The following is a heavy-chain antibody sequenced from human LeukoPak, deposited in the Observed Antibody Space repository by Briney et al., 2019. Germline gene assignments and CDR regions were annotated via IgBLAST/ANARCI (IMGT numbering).Heavy chain of an antibody. J-gene: IGHJ4*02. CDR1: GFTFSSYG. CDR2: ISGSGGST. V-gene: IGHV3-23*01. Sequence: PGGSLRLSCAASGFTFSSYGMSWVRQAPGKGLEWVSAISGSGGSTYYADSVKGRFTISRDNSKNTLYLQMNSLRAEDTAVYYCAGTSSWYGPFDYWGQGTLVTVSS. CDR3: AGTSSWYGPFDY. D-gene: IGHD6-13*01.